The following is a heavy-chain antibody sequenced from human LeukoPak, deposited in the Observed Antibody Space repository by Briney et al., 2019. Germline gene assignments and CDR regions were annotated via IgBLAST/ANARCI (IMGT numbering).Heavy chain of an antibody. CDR3: ARGGVGAGPFDY. D-gene: IGHD1-26*01. CDR2: IYYSGST. CDR1: GGSISSSSYY. Sequence: SETLSLTCTVSGGSISSSSYYWGWIRQPPGKGLEWIGSIYYSGSTYYNPSLKSRVTISVDTSKNQFSLKLSSVTAADTAVYYCARGGVGAGPFDYWGQGTLVTVSS. V-gene: IGHV4-39*07. J-gene: IGHJ4*02.